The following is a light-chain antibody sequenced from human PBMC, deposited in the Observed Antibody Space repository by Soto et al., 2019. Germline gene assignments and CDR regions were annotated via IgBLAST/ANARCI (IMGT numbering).Light chain of an antibody. V-gene: IGLV1-47*01. CDR3: ASWDDGLSVTYV. Sequence: QAVVTQPPSASGTPGQRVTISCSGSRSNIGNNYVCWYQQLPGTAPKLLIYRDNQRPSGVPDRFSGSKSGTSASLAISGLRSEDEADYYCASWDDGLSVTYVFGAGTKVTVL. CDR1: RSNIGNNY. CDR2: RDN. J-gene: IGLJ1*01.